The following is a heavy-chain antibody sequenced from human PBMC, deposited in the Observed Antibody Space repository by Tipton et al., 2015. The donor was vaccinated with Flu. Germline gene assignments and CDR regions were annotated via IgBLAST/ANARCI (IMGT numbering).Heavy chain of an antibody. V-gene: IGHV1-46*01. D-gene: IGHD4-17*01. CDR3: ARGYGDIDS. CDR1: GYTFTSYY. CDR2: LNPGGGST. J-gene: IGHJ4*02. Sequence: QLVQSGAEVKKPGASVKVSCKTSGYTFTSYYIQWVRQAPGQGLEWMGILNPGGGSTNYARKFQGRVTMTRDRSTRIVYMELSNLKSEDTAVYYCARGYGDIDSWGQGTLVTVSS.